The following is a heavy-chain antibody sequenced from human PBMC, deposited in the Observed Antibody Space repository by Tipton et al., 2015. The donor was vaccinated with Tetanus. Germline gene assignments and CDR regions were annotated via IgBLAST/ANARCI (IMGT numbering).Heavy chain of an antibody. D-gene: IGHD2-21*02. CDR3: ARDGYCASAICYSPYQSPFDN. Sequence: SLRLSCTASGFTFRSYWMSWVRQAPGKGLEWVANIKEDGSETNYVDFVKGRFTISRDSAKSSLYLQMNSLRAEDTAVYYCARDGYCASAICYSPYQSPFDNWGQGTLVTVSS. CDR2: IKEDGSET. V-gene: IGHV3-7*01. J-gene: IGHJ4*02. CDR1: GFTFRSYW.